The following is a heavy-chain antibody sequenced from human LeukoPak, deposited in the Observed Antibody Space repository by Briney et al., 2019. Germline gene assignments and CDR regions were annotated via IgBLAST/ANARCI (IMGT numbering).Heavy chain of an antibody. CDR3: ARGGGGTAFDI. V-gene: IGHV4-61*02. D-gene: IGHD3-10*01. CDR2: IYTSGST. J-gene: IGHJ3*02. CDR1: GGSISSGSYY. Sequence: SQSLSLTCTVSGGSISSGSYYWSWIRQPAGKGLEWIGRIYTSGSTNYNPSLKSRVTISVDTSKNQFSLKLSSVTAADTAVYYCARGGGGTAFDIWGQGTMVTVSS.